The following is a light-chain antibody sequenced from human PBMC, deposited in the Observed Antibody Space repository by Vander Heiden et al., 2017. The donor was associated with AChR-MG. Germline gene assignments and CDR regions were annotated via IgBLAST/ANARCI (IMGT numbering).Light chain of an antibody. V-gene: IGKV3-20*01. CDR2: GAS. Sequence: EIVLTQSPGTLSLSPGERATLSCRASQSVSSSDLAWYQQKPGQAPRVLIYGASRRATGIPDRFSGSGSGTDFTLTISRLEPEDFAVYYCQQYGSSPLYAFGQGTKLEIK. CDR1: QSVSSSD. J-gene: IGKJ2*01. CDR3: QQYGSSPLYA.